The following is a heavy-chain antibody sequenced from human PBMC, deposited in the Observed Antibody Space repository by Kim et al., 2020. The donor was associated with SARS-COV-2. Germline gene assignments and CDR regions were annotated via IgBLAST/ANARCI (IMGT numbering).Heavy chain of an antibody. D-gene: IGHD3-22*01. Sequence: SETLSLTCAVYGGSFSGYYWSWIRQPPGKGLEWIGEINHSGSTNYNPSLKSRVTISVDTSKNQFSLKLSSVTAADTAVYYCARGMKVRRITMIVVVLGYDYWGQGTLVTVSS. V-gene: IGHV4-34*01. CDR1: GGSFSGYY. CDR2: INHSGST. CDR3: ARGMKVRRITMIVVVLGYDY. J-gene: IGHJ4*02.